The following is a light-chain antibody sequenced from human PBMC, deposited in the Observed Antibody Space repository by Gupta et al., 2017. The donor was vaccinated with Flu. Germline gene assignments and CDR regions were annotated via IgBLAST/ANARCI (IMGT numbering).Light chain of an antibody. J-gene: IGKJ2*01. CDR1: QSISSW. Sequence: DIQMSQSPSTLSASVGDRVTITCRASQSISSWVAWYQQKPGKAPKLLIYKASSLESGVPSRCSGSGSGTESTLTISSLQPDDVATYCCQQYNSYSTFGQGTKLEIK. CDR3: QQYNSYST. V-gene: IGKV1-5*03. CDR2: KAS.